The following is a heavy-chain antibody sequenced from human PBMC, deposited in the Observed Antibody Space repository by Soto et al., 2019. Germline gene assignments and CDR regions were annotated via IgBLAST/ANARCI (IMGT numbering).Heavy chain of an antibody. V-gene: IGHV3-30*03. CDR3: AMGGRQWLGTSAFNY. Sequence: VQLVESGGGVVQPGRSLRLSCAASGFTFSDYAMHWVRQAPGKGLEWVAVVSHDGRNTHYADSVKGRFTISRDSSKNAVALEMTSLRAEDTAVYYRAMGGRQWLGTSAFNYWGQVALFTVCS. D-gene: IGHD6-19*01. J-gene: IGHJ4*02. CDR2: VSHDGRNT. CDR1: GFTFSDYA.